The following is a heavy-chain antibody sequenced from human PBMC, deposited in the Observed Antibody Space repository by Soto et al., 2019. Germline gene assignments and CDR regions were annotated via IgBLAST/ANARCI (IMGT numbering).Heavy chain of an antibody. D-gene: IGHD4-17*01. Sequence: GSLRLSCAASGLTLSDYYIHWIRRAPGKGLEWISYISGNGEIIQYAASARGRFTISRDNAENSVYLEMDSLRAEDTALYYCARDVDADFRTDFDYWGRGTLVTVSS. J-gene: IGHJ4*02. CDR1: GLTLSDYY. V-gene: IGHV3-11*01. CDR2: ISGNGEII. CDR3: ARDVDADFRTDFDY.